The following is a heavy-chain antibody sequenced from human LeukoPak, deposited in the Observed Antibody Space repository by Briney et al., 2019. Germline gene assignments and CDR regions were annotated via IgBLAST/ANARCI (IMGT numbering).Heavy chain of an antibody. V-gene: IGHV3-30-3*01. D-gene: IGHD2-2*01. CDR3: ARDVLVPAPDYYFDY. CDR2: IAYDGSSK. Sequence: PGGSLRLSCAASGFTFSTYSMHWVRQAPGAGLEWVAAIAYDGSSKHYADSVKGRFTISRDNSKNTLYLQMTSLRAEDTAVYYCARDVLVPAPDYYFDYWGQGTLVTVSS. CDR1: GFTFSTYS. J-gene: IGHJ4*02.